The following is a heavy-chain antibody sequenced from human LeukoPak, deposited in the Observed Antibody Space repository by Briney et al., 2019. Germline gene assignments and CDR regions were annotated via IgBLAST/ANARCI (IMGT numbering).Heavy chain of an antibody. Sequence: ASVKVSCKASGYTFTSYDINWVRQATGQGLEWMGWMNPNSGNTGYAQKFQGRVTMTRNTSISTAYMELSSLRSEDTAVYYCARLTPYCSGGSCYYWFDPWDQGTLVTVSS. CDR2: MNPNSGNT. CDR1: GYTFTSYD. V-gene: IGHV1-8*01. CDR3: ARLTPYCSGGSCYYWFDP. D-gene: IGHD2-15*01. J-gene: IGHJ5*02.